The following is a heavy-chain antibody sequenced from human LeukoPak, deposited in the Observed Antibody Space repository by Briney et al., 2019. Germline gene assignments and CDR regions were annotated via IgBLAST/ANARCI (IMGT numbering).Heavy chain of an antibody. D-gene: IGHD3-22*01. CDR1: GYTFTSYG. CDR2: ISAYNGNT. Sequence: ASVKVSCKASGYTFTSYGISWVRQAPGQGLEWMGWISAYNGNTNYAQKLQGRVTMTTDTSTSTAYMELRSLRSEDTAVYYCARVYERSSSGYYYESWGAFDIWGQGTMVTVSS. J-gene: IGHJ3*02. V-gene: IGHV1-18*01. CDR3: ARVYERSSSGYYYESWGAFDI.